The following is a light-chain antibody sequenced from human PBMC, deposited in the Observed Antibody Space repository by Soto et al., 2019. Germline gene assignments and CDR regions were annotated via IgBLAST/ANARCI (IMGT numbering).Light chain of an antibody. CDR2: AAS. V-gene: IGKV1D-16*01. J-gene: IGKJ4*01. CDR1: QDINSY. CDR3: QQYTIYPLT. Sequence: DVQMTQSPSSLSASVGDRVTITCRASQDINSYLAWYQQKPGNAPKSLIYAASSLQTGVPSRFSGSESGTDFTLTISNLQAQDSATYYCQQYTIYPLTVGGGTKVEI.